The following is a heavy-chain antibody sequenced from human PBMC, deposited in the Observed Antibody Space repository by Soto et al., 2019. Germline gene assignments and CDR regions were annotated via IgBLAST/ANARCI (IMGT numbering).Heavy chain of an antibody. J-gene: IGHJ2*01. D-gene: IGHD4-17*01. CDR2: INPGNGNT. CDR3: ARGASSVTTFYFDL. CDR1: GYTFTSYA. V-gene: IGHV1-3*01. Sequence: QVQVVQSGAEVKKPGASVKVSCKASGYTFTSYAMHWVRQAPGQRLEWMGWINPGNGNTKNSQKFHGRVPITRNTFASAAYMELSSLRSEDTAVYYCARGASSVTTFYFDLWGRGTLVTVSS.